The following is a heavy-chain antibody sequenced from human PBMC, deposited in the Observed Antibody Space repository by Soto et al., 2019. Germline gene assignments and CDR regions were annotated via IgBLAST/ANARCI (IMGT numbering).Heavy chain of an antibody. CDR2: IYWDDDK. J-gene: IGHJ4*02. V-gene: IGHV2-5*02. D-gene: IGHD3-22*01. CDR3: ARDSSGYYGFDY. CDR1: GFSLSTDKLG. Sequence: QITLKESGPTLVKPTQTLTLTCTFSGFSLSTDKLGVGWIRQPPGKALEWLALIYWDDDKRYSPSLKNRLTITKDTSKNQVVLTMTHMDPMDTATYYCARDSSGYYGFDYWGQGTLVTVSS.